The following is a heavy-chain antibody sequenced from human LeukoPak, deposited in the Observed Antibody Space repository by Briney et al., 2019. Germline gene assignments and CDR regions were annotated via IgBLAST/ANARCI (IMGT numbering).Heavy chain of an antibody. CDR2: INNDCSST. D-gene: IGHD5-18*01. CDR3: VRGGGYSYGHCDY. V-gene: IGHV3-74*01. CDR1: GFTFSGYW. Sequence: GGSLRLSCAASGFTFSGYWMHWVRQAPGKGLVWLSRINNDCSSTSYADSVKGRFTISRDNAKNTLYLQMNSLRAEDTAVYYCVRGGGYSYGHCDYWGQGTLVTVSS. J-gene: IGHJ4*02.